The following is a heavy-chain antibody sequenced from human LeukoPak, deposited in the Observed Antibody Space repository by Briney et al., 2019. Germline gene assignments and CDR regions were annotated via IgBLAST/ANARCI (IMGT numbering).Heavy chain of an antibody. Sequence: ASVTVSCKASGYTFTGYYMHWVRQAPGQGLEWMGWINPNSGGTNYAQKFQGRVTMTRDTSICTAYMELSRLRSDDTAVYYCARAGGYKTWFDPWGQGTLVTVSS. CDR2: INPNSGGT. CDR1: GYTFTGYY. CDR3: ARAGGYKTWFDP. D-gene: IGHD6-25*01. J-gene: IGHJ5*02. V-gene: IGHV1-2*02.